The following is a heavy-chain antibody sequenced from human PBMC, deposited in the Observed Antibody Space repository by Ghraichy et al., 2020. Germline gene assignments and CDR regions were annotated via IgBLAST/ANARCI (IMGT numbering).Heavy chain of an antibody. Sequence: GESLNISCAASGFTFSSYAMHWVRQAPGKGLEWVAVISYDGSNKYYADSVKGRFTISRDNSKNTLYLQMNSLRAEDTAVYYCASPSSPAAIAYYYYGMDVWGQGTTVTVSS. CDR3: ASPSSPAAIAYYYYGMDV. V-gene: IGHV3-30*04. D-gene: IGHD2-2*02. CDR2: ISYDGSNK. CDR1: GFTFSSYA. J-gene: IGHJ6*02.